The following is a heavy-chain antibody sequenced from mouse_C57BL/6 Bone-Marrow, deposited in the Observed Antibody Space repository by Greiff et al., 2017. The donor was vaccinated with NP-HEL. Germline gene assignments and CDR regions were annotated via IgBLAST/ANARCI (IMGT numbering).Heavy chain of an antibody. Sequence: DVKLVESGGGLVKPGGSLKLSCAASGFTFSSYAMSWVRQTPEKRLEWVATISDGGSYTYYPDNVMGRFTISRDNAKNNLYLQMSHLKSEDTAMYYCARDLDDGYYLFAYWGQGTLVTVSA. CDR1: GFTFSSYA. V-gene: IGHV5-4*01. CDR3: ARDLDDGYYLFAY. D-gene: IGHD2-3*01. CDR2: ISDGGSYT. J-gene: IGHJ3*01.